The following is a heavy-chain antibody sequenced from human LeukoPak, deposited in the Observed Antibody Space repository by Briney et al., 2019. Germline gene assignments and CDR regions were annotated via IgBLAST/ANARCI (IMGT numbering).Heavy chain of an antibody. J-gene: IGHJ4*01. CDR2: TFYRSKWYN. V-gene: IGHV6-1*01. CDR3: ARAGFCSGSDCYSRFDY. CDR1: GDSVSSNTAA. Sequence: SQTLSLTCAISGDSVSSNTAAWNWIRKSPSRGLEWLGRTFYRSKWYNSYAVSVKSRITINPDTSKNHFSLQLNSVTPEDTAVYYCARAGFCSGSDCYSRFDYWGQGTLVTVSS. D-gene: IGHD2-15*01.